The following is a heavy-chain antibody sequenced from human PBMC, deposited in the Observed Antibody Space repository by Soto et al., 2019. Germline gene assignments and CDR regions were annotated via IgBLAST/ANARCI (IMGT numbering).Heavy chain of an antibody. D-gene: IGHD3-3*01. CDR2: IYYSGST. CDR1: GDSMSICGYY. CDR3: ARGGYDLWSGYYNYFDY. J-gene: IGHJ4*02. Sequence: SYTLALSRTVSGDSMSICGYYWSWIRQHPGKGLEWIGYIYYSGSTYYNPSLKSRVTISVDTSKNQFSLKLSSVTAADTAVYYCARGGYDLWSGYYNYFDYWGQGILVTVSS. V-gene: IGHV4-31*02.